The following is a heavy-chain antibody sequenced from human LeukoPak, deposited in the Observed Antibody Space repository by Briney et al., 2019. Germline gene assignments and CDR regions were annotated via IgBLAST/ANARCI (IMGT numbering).Heavy chain of an antibody. D-gene: IGHD5-18*01. Sequence: PGESLKISCKGSGYSFTSYWISWVRPMPGEGLEWVGRIDPSDSYTNYSPSFQGHVTISADKSITTAYLQWSSLKASDTAMYYCARQSTRGMVDTDYDYWGQGTLVTVSS. J-gene: IGHJ4*02. CDR2: IDPSDSYT. CDR1: GYSFTSYW. V-gene: IGHV5-10-1*01. CDR3: ARQSTRGMVDTDYDY.